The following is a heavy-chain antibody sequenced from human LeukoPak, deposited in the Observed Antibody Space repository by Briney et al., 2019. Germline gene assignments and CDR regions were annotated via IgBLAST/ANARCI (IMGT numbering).Heavy chain of an antibody. CDR1: GFSIRTYW. CDR2: IKQDGTEK. J-gene: IGHJ5*02. CDR3: ARLPSIGWFDP. Sequence: GGSLRLSCGASGFSIRTYWMSWVRQAPGKGLEWVANIKQDGTEKYYVDSVKGRFTISRDNANNSLYLQMNSLRAEDTAVYFCARLPSIGWFDPWGQGTLVTVSA. V-gene: IGHV3-7*01.